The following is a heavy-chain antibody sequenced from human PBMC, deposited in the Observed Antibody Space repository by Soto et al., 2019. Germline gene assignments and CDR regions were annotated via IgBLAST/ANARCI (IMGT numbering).Heavy chain of an antibody. CDR1: GYTFTSYA. CDR2: INAGNGNT. Sequence: ASVKVSCKASGYTFTSYAIHWVRQAPGERLEWMGWINAGNGNTKYSQKFQGRVTITRDTSASTAYMELSSLRSEDTAVYYCAAGYSSGWYMYDDFDMWGQGTLVAFSS. D-gene: IGHD6-19*01. J-gene: IGHJ3*02. CDR3: AAGYSSGWYMYDDFDM. V-gene: IGHV1-3*01.